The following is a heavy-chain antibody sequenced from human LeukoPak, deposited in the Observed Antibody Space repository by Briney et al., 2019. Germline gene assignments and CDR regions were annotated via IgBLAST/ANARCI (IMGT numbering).Heavy chain of an antibody. J-gene: IGHJ3*02. CDR1: GGSISSYY. D-gene: IGHD6-6*01. CDR3: ARGPPYSSSSMDI. V-gene: IGHV4-59*01. Sequence: PSETLSLTCTVSGGSISSYYWSWIRQPPGKGLEWIGYIYYSGSTNYNPSLKSRVTISVDTSKNQFSLKLSSVTAEDTAVYYCARGPPYSSSSMDIWGQGTMVTVSS. CDR2: IYYSGST.